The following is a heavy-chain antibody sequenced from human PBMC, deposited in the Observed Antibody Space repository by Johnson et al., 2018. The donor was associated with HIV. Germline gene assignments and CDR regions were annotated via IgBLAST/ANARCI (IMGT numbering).Heavy chain of an antibody. J-gene: IGHJ3*02. CDR3: AKRDPRYAFDI. V-gene: IGHV3-30-3*02. CDR1: GFTFSSYA. Sequence: QVQLVESGGGVVQTGRSLRLSCAASGFTFSSYAMHWVRQAPGKGLEWVAVISYDGSNKYYADSVKGRFTISRDNSKNTMFLQMNSLRAEDTAVYYCAKRDPRYAFDIWGQGTMVTVSS. CDR2: ISYDGSNK.